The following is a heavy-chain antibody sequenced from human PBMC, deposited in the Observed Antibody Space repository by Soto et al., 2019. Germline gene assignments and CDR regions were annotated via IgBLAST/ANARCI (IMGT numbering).Heavy chain of an antibody. J-gene: IGHJ6*02. CDR1: GDSVSSNSAA. CDR3: ARVTAGAGNLFYYYYYGMDV. Sequence: SQTLSLTCAISGDSVSSNSAAWNWIRQSPSRGLEWLGRTYYRAKWYNDYAVSVKSRITINPDTSKNQFSLQLNSVTPEDTAVYYCARVTAGAGNLFYYYYYGMDVWGQGTTVTVSS. CDR2: TYYRAKWYN. V-gene: IGHV6-1*01. D-gene: IGHD6-19*01.